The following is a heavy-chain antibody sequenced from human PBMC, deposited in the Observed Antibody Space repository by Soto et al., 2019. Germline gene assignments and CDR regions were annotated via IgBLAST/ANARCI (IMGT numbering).Heavy chain of an antibody. V-gene: IGHV3-48*02. CDR2: ISSSSSTI. Sequence: GGSLRLSCAASGFTFSSYSMNWVRQAPGKGLEWVSYISSSSSTIYYADSVKGRFTISRDNAKNSLYLQMNSLRDEDTAVYYCARHSGSYSHVPGGEDAFDIWGQGTMVTVSS. J-gene: IGHJ3*02. D-gene: IGHD1-26*01. CDR1: GFTFSSYS. CDR3: ARHSGSYSHVPGGEDAFDI.